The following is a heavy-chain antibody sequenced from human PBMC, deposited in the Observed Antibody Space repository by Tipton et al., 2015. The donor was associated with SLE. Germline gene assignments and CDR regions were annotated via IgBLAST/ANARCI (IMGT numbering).Heavy chain of an antibody. J-gene: IGHJ4*02. CDR2: IYYSGST. CDR1: GGSFSGYY. CDR3: ARALQDYFDY. V-gene: IGHV4-34*09. Sequence: LRLSCAVYGGSFSGYYWSWIRQPPGKGLEWIGYIYYSGSTYYNPSLKSRVTISIDTSKNQFSLKLSSVTAADTAVYYCARALQDYFDYWGQGTLVTVS.